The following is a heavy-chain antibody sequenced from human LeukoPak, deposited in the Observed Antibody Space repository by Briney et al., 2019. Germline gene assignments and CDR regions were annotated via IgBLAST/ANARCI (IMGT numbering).Heavy chain of an antibody. D-gene: IGHD6-6*01. CDR1: GYSISSGYY. CDR2: IYHSGST. V-gene: IGHV4-38-2*01. J-gene: IGHJ4*02. Sequence: SETLSLTXAVSGYSISSGYYWGWIRQPPGKGLEWIGSIYHSGSTYYNPSLKSRVTISVDTSKNQFSLKLSSVTAADTAVYYCARQPYSSSSGYFDYWGQGALVTVSS. CDR3: ARQPYSSSSGYFDY.